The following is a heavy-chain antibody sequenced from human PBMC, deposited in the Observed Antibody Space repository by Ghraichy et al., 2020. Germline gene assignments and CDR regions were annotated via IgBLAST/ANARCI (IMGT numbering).Heavy chain of an antibody. V-gene: IGHV4-30-2*01. CDR3: ARVPIVATISGYYYYYMDV. CDR2: IYHSGST. Sequence: SETLSLTCAVSGGSISSGCYSWSWIRQPPGKGLECIGYIYHSGSTYFNPSLKSRVTISVDRSKKQFSLKLSSVTAEDTAVYYCARVPIVATISGYYYYYMDVWGKGTTVTVSS. CDR1: GGSISSGCYS. J-gene: IGHJ6*03. D-gene: IGHD5-12*01.